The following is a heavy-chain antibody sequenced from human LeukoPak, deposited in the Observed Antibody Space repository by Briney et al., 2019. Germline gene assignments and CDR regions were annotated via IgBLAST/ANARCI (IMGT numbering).Heavy chain of an antibody. V-gene: IGHV1-2*06. CDR2: INPNSGGT. CDR3: ARDPTPRYYFDY. J-gene: IGHJ4*02. CDR1: GYTFTGYY. Sequence: GASVKVSCKASGYTFTGYYMHWVRQAPGQGLEWMGRINPNSGGTNYAQKFQGRVTMTRDTSISTAYMELSRLRSDDTAVYYCARDPTPRYYFDYWGQGTLVTVSS.